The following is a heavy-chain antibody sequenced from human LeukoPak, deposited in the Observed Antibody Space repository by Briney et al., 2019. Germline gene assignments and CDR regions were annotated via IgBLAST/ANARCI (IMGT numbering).Heavy chain of an antibody. V-gene: IGHV1-3*01. CDR2: INAGNGNT. Sequence: ASVKVSCKASGYTFTSYAMHWVRQAPGQRLEWTGWINAGNGNTKYSQKFQGRVTITRDTSASTAYMELSSLRSEDTAVYYCARDSLLRYFDWLSYYYGMDVWGQGTTVTVSS. CDR1: GYTFTSYA. J-gene: IGHJ6*02. CDR3: ARDSLLRYFDWLSYYYGMDV. D-gene: IGHD3-9*01.